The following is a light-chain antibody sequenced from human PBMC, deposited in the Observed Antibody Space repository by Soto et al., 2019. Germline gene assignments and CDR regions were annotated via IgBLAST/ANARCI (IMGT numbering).Light chain of an antibody. CDR1: QSVSSSY. Sequence: EMGLTQSPCPLSLSPGERATLSFRASQSVSSSYLAWSQQKPGQAPRLLIYGASSRATGIPDSFSGSGSGTDFTLTISRLEPEDFAVYYCHQYGTLYTFGQGTKLEIK. J-gene: IGKJ2*01. CDR2: GAS. CDR3: HQYGTLYT. V-gene: IGKV3-20*01.